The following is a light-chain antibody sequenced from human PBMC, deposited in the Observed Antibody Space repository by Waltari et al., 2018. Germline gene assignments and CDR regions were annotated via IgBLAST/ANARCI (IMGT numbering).Light chain of an antibody. CDR1: NIGGKG. J-gene: IGLJ2*01. CDR3: QLWDSSPV. V-gene: IGLV3-21*02. CDR2: DDS. Sequence: SYVLTQPPSVSVAPGQTARIPGVGNNIGGKGVNWYQQKAGQAPVLVVYDDSARPSGIPERFSGSNSGNTATLTISKVEAGDEDDYSCQLWDSSPVFGGGTKLTVL.